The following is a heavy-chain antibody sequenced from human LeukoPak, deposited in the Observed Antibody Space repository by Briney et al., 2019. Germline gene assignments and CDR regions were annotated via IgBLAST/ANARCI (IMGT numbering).Heavy chain of an antibody. CDR2: INHSGST. V-gene: IGHV4-34*01. CDR3: ARGRARDGYNDHWCFDL. J-gene: IGHJ2*01. D-gene: IGHD5-24*01. Sequence: SETLSLTCAVYGGSFSGYYWSWIRQPPGKGLEWIGEINHSGSTNYNPSLKSRVTISVDTSKNQFSLKLSSVTAADTAVYYCARGRARDGYNDHWCFDLWGRGTLVTVSS. CDR1: GGSFSGYY.